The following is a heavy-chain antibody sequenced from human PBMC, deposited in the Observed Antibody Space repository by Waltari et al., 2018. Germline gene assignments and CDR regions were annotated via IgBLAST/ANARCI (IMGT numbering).Heavy chain of an antibody. CDR2: ISGRCGTT. V-gene: IGHV3-23*01. Sequence: EVQLLESGGGLVQPGGSLRLSCAASGFTFSSCAMTWVRQAPGKWMEWVSVISGRCGTTNYADSVKGRFTISRDNSKNTLYLQMNSLRAEDTAVYYCAKATAGELPQFDYWGQGTLVTVSS. D-gene: IGHD1-26*01. CDR3: AKATAGELPQFDY. CDR1: GFTFSSCA. J-gene: IGHJ4*02.